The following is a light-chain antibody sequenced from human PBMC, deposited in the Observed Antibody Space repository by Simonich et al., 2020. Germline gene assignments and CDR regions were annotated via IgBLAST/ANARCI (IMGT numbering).Light chain of an antibody. CDR3: QQYYSTPPT. J-gene: IGKJ1*01. V-gene: IGKV4-1*01. CDR2: WAS. Sequence: DIVMTQSPDSLAVSLGERATINCKSNQSVLYSSNNKNYLAWYQQKPGQPPKLHIYWASTRESGVPDRFSGSGSGTDFTLTISSLQAEDVAVYYCQQYYSTPPTFGQGTKVEIK. CDR1: QSVLYSSNNKNY.